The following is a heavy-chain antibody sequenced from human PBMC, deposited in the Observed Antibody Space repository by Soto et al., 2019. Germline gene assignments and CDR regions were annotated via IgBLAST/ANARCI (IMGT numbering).Heavy chain of an antibody. CDR3: ANHLWSGELSN. CDR2: ISGSGGST. CDR1: GFTFSSYA. V-gene: IGHV3-23*01. Sequence: EVQLLESGGGLVQPGGSLRLSCAASGFTFSSYAMSWVRQAPGKGLEWVSAISGSGGSTYYADSVKGRFTISRDNPKNTVYLQMNSLRAEDTAVCYCANHLWSGELSNWGQGTLVTVSS. D-gene: IGHD3-10*01. J-gene: IGHJ4*02.